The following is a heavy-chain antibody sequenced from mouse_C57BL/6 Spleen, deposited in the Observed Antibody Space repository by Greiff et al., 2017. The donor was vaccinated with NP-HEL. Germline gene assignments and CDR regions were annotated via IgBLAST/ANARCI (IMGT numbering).Heavy chain of an antibody. Sequence: DVHLVESGGGLVKPGGSLKLSCAASGFTFSDYGMHWVRQAPEKGLEWVAYISSGSSTIYYADTVKGRFTISSDNAKNTLFLQMTSLRSEDTAMYYCASTVLDWYFDGWGTGTTVTVAS. J-gene: IGHJ1*03. CDR2: ISSGSSTI. D-gene: IGHD1-1*01. CDR3: ASTVLDWYFDG. CDR1: GFTFSDYG. V-gene: IGHV5-17*01.